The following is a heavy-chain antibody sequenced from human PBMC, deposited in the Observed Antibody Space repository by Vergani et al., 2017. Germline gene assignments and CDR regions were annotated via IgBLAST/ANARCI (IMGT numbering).Heavy chain of an antibody. D-gene: IGHD3-10*01. Sequence: QVQLVQSGAEVKKPGASVKVSCKASGYTFTSYAISWVRQAPGQGLEWMGGIIPIFGTANYAQKFQGRVTITADESTSTAYMELSSLRSEDTAVYYCARDLGIRFGEFGPGYYWGQGTLVTVSS. V-gene: IGHV1-69*01. CDR1: GYTFTSYA. J-gene: IGHJ4*02. CDR3: ARDLGIRFGEFGPGYY. CDR2: IIPIFGTA.